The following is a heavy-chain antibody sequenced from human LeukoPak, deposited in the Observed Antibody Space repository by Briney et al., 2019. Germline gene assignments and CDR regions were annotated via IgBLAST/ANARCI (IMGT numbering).Heavy chain of an antibody. V-gene: IGHV3-23*01. CDR3: AKDAPVNIVVVPAANS. CDR1: GFTFSSYA. D-gene: IGHD2-2*01. Sequence: PGGSLRLSCAASGFTFSSYAMSSVREAPGKGLEWVSAISGSGGSTYYADSVKGRFTISIDNSKNTLYLQMNSLRAEDTAVYYCAKDAPVNIVVVPAANSWGQGTLVTVSS. J-gene: IGHJ4*02. CDR2: ISGSGGST.